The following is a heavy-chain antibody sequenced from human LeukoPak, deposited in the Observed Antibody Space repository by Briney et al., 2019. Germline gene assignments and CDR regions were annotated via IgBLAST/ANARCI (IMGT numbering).Heavy chain of an antibody. J-gene: IGHJ4*02. D-gene: IGHD1-26*01. CDR2: IYYSGST. CDR3: ARVSGSGSSVPLFADY. CDR1: GGSISSSSYY. V-gene: IGHV4-39*07. Sequence: KSSETLSLTCTVSGGSISSSSYYWGWIRQPPGKGLEWIGSIYYSGSTYYNPSLKSRVTISVDTSKNQFSLKLSSVTAADTAVYYCARVSGSGSSVPLFADYWGQGTLVTVSS.